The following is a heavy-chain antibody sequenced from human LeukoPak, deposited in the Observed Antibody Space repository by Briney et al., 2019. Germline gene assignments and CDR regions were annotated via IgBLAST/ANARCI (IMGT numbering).Heavy chain of an antibody. CDR3: AREWTTGFDY. Sequence: GGSLRLSCAASGFTFSSYWMHWVRQAPGKGLEWVSRINSDGSVTSYADSVKGRFTISRDNAKNTLYLQMNSLRAEDMAVYYCAREWTTGFDYWGQGTLVTDSS. V-gene: IGHV3-74*01. D-gene: IGHD4-11*01. J-gene: IGHJ4*02. CDR2: INSDGSVT. CDR1: GFTFSSYW.